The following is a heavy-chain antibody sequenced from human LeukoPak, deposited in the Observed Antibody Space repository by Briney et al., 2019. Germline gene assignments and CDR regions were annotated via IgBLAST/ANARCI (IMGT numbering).Heavy chain of an antibody. CDR3: ARRGASSGWFLFDS. CDR1: GGSFSGYY. CDR2: IDHSGST. V-gene: IGHV4-34*01. D-gene: IGHD6-19*01. J-gene: IGHJ4*02. Sequence: SETLSLTCAVYGGSFSGYYWSWIRQPPGKGLEWIGEIDHSGSTKYNPSLKSRVTISLDTSKNQFSLKLNSVTAADTAVYYCARRGASSGWFLFDSWGPGTLVTVSS.